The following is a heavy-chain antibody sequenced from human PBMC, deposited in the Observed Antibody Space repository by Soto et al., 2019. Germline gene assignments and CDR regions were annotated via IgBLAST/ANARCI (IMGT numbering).Heavy chain of an antibody. D-gene: IGHD4-4*01. Sequence: GGSLRLSCTASGLTFTSYAIHWVRQAPGKGLEWVSVISEDGGNKYFAESVRGRFLISRDNSKNTVYLQMNSLRPEDTAVYFCARRLTTTVSALGYWGQGTLVTVSS. V-gene: IGHV3-30-3*01. CDR2: ISEDGGNK. CDR3: ARRLTTTVSALGY. CDR1: GLTFTSYA. J-gene: IGHJ4*02.